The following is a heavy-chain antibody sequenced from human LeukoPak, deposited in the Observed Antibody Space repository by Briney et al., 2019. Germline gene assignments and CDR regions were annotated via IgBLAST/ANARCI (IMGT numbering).Heavy chain of an antibody. CDR2: ICHTGST. Sequence: AETLSLTCTVSSYSLSSGYYWGWLRQPPGKVLEGVGTICHTGSTYYNPALKSQGSISVDTSKNQHPLKLSYVTAADTAVYYCAHYDFSSGAAWFDPWGQGTMVTVSS. D-gene: IGHD6-19*01. CDR1: SYSLSSGYY. CDR3: AHYDFSSGAAWFDP. V-gene: IGHV4-38-2*02. J-gene: IGHJ5*02.